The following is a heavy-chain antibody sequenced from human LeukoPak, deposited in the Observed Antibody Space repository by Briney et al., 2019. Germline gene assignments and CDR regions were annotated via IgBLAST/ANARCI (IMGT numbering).Heavy chain of an antibody. CDR3: ARDFRYGSGFDY. J-gene: IGHJ4*02. CDR2: IGNGGSI. V-gene: IGHV3-64*01. D-gene: IGHD5-24*01. CDR1: GFAFSSYA. Sequence: PGGSLRLSCVASGFAFSSYALHWVRQAPGKGLQYVSGIGNGGSIDYANSVKGRFTISRDNSKNTSYLQMGSLRPEDMAVYYCARDFRYGSGFDYWGQGTLVTVSS.